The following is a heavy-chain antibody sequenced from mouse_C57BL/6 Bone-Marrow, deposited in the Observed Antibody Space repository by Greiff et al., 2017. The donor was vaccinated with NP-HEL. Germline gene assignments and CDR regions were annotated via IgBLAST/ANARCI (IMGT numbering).Heavy chain of an antibody. V-gene: IGHV1-55*01. CDR1: GYTFTSYW. J-gene: IGHJ2*01. CDR3: ARSLYYYGSSYRDY. Sequence: QVQLQQSGAELVKPGASVKMSCKASGYTFTSYWITWVKQRPGQGLEWIGDIYPGSGSTNYNEKFKSKATLTVDTSSSTAYMQLSSLTSEDSAVYYCARSLYYYGSSYRDYWGQGTTLTVSS. CDR2: IYPGSGST. D-gene: IGHD1-1*01.